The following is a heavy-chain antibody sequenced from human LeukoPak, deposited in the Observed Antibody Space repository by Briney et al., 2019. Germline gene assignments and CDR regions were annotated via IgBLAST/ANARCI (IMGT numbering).Heavy chain of an antibody. Sequence: GGSLRLSCAASGFTFSDCYMSWIRQAPGKGLEWVSYISSSGSTIYYADSVKGRFTISRDNAKNSLYLQMNSLRAEDTAVYYCARDFSHCSGGSCYPDGLNYWGQGTLVTVSS. V-gene: IGHV3-11*04. J-gene: IGHJ4*02. CDR3: ARDFSHCSGGSCYPDGLNY. CDR1: GFTFSDCY. CDR2: ISSSGSTI. D-gene: IGHD2-15*01.